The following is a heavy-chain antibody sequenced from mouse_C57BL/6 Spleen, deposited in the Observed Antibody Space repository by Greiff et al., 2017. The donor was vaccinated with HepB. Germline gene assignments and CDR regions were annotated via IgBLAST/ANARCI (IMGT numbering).Heavy chain of an antibody. J-gene: IGHJ2*01. D-gene: IGHD3-2*02. CDR3: ARGGTAQAPFDY. CDR2: INPNNGGT. V-gene: IGHV1-26*01. Sequence: VQLQQSGPELVKPGASVKISCKASGYTFTDYYMNWVKQSHGKSLEWIGDINPNNGGTSYNQKFKGKATLTVDKSSSTAYMELRSLTSEDSAVYYCARGGTAQAPFDYWGQGTTLTVSS. CDR1: GYTFTDYY.